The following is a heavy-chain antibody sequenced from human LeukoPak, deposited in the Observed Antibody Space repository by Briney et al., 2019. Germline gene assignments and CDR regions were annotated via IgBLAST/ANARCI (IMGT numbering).Heavy chain of an antibody. J-gene: IGHJ5*02. D-gene: IGHD6-6*01. V-gene: IGHV4-34*01. CDR3: ARGFPSSSRWFDP. CDR1: GGSFSGYH. Sequence: PSETLSLTCGVYGGSFSGYHWTWIRLRPGKGLEWIGDINHSGSTHYNPSLKSRVTIPVDTSNNQFSLKLHSVTAADTAVYYCARGFPSSSRWFDPWGQGTLVTVSS. CDR2: INHSGST.